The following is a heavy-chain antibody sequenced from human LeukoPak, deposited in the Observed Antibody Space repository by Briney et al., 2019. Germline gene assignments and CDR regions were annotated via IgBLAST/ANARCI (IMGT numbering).Heavy chain of an antibody. D-gene: IGHD4-17*01. J-gene: IGHJ4*02. V-gene: IGHV1-2*02. CDR2: INPNSGGT. Sequence: ASVKVSCKASGYTFTGYYMHWVRQAPGQGLEWMGWINPNSGGTNYAQNFQGRVTMTRDTSISTAYMELSRLRSGDTAVYYCARADYGDYDGFPLNDPYFDYWGQGTLVTVSS. CDR1: GYTFTGYY. CDR3: ARADYGDYDGFPLNDPYFDY.